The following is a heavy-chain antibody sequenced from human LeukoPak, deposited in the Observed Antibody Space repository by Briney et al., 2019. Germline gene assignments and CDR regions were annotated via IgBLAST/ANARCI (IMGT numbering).Heavy chain of an antibody. CDR1: GFAFSSYA. Sequence: GGSLRLSCAACGFAFSSYAMSWVRQAPGKGLEWVSAISGSGGSTYYADSVKGRFTISRDNSKNTLYLQMNSLRAEDTAVYYCAKDFHQDYYDSSGSAEYFQHWGQGTLVTVSS. CDR2: ISGSGGST. J-gene: IGHJ1*01. D-gene: IGHD3-22*01. V-gene: IGHV3-23*01. CDR3: AKDFHQDYYDSSGSAEYFQH.